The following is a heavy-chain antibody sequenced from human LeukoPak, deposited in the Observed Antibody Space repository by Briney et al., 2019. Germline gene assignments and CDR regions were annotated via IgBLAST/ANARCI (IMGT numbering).Heavy chain of an antibody. Sequence: GGSLRLSCAASGFTFSSYAMHWVRQAPGKGLEWVAVISYDGSNKYYADSVKGRFTISRDNSKNTLYLQMNNLRAEDTAVYYCAREYSSSAYYYYGMDVWGQGTTVTVSS. CDR3: AREYSSSAYYYYGMDV. D-gene: IGHD6-6*01. CDR1: GFTFSSYA. CDR2: ISYDGSNK. V-gene: IGHV3-30-3*01. J-gene: IGHJ6*02.